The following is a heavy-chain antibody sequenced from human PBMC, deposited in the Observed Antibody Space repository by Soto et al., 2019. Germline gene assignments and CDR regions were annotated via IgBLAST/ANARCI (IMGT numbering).Heavy chain of an antibody. D-gene: IGHD3-22*01. CDR1: GGSISSGGYY. Sequence: SETLSLTCTVSGGSISSGGYYWSWIRQPPGKGLEWIGSIYYSGSTYYNPSLKSRVTISVDTSKNQFSLKLSSVTAADTAVYYCASDSSGYYYGMDVWGQGTTVTVSS. V-gene: IGHV4-39*01. CDR3: ASDSSGYYYGMDV. CDR2: IYYSGST. J-gene: IGHJ6*02.